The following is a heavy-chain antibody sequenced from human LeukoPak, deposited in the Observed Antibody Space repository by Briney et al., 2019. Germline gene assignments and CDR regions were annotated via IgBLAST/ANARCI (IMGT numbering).Heavy chain of an antibody. CDR2: ISYDGSNK. V-gene: IGHV3-30-3*01. CDR3: ARDRALDCGGDCPTFDY. D-gene: IGHD2-21*02. J-gene: IGHJ4*02. Sequence: GGSLRLSCAASGFTFSSYAMHWVRQAPGKGLEWVAVISYDGSNKYYADSVKGRFTISRDNSKNTLYLQMNSLRAEDTAVYYCARDRALDCGGDCPTFDYWGQGTLVTVSS. CDR1: GFTFSSYA.